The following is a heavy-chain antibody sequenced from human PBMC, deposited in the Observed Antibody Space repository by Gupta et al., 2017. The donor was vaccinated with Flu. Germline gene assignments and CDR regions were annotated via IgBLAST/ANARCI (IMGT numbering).Heavy chain of an antibody. J-gene: IGHJ4*02. Sequence: EEQLVESGGDLLNTGSALRLSCAASGFGVRAPWVSFDRQAPGKGLEWIARIKSKNDGRIIDYAAPVKGRFTISRDDSKKTVYLQMNSLKTEDTAVYYCTTDPRYWGQGTLVTVSS. CDR1: GFGVRAPW. CDR2: IKSKNDGRII. CDR3: TTDPRY. V-gene: IGHV3-15*01.